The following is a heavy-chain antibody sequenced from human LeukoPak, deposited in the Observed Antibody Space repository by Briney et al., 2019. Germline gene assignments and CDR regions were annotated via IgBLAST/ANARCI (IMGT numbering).Heavy chain of an antibody. CDR1: GGSISSGDYY. V-gene: IGHV4-30-4*08. CDR2: IYYSGST. D-gene: IGHD1-26*01. Sequence: PSETLSLTCTVSGGSISSGDYYWSWIRQPPGKGLEWIGYIYYSGSTYYNPFLKSRGTISVDTSKNQFSLKLSSVTAADTAVYYCARGNWELPLLWWFDPWGQGTLVTVSS. J-gene: IGHJ5*02. CDR3: ARGNWELPLLWWFDP.